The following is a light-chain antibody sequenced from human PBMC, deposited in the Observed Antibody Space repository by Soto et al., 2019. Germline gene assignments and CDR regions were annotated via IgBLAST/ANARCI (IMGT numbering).Light chain of an antibody. CDR2: EVS. V-gene: IGLV2-14*01. CDR3: GSYTSSSNYV. Sequence: QSALTQPASVSGSPGQSITISCTGYIHYDFVSWYQQHPGTAPKLVIYEVSNRPSGTSDRFSGSKSGHTASLTFSGLQTEDEAVYYCGSYTSSSNYVFGTGTKLTVL. CDR1: IHYDF. J-gene: IGLJ1*01.